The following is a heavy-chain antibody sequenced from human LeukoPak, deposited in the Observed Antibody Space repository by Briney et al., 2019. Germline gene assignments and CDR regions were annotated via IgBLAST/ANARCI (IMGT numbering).Heavy chain of an antibody. Sequence: SETLSLTCTVSGGSISSGSYYWTWIRQPAGKGLEWIGYIYYSGSTNYNPSLKSRVTISVDTSKNQFSLKLSSVTAADTAVYYCARGGGGQYPYYYGMDVWGQGTTVTVSS. V-gene: IGHV4-61*10. J-gene: IGHJ6*02. CDR3: ARGGGGQYPYYYGMDV. D-gene: IGHD2-2*01. CDR2: IYYSGST. CDR1: GGSISSGSYY.